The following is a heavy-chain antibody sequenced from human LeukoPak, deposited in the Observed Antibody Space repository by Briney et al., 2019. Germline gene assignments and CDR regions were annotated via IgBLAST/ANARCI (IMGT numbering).Heavy chain of an antibody. D-gene: IGHD3-10*01. J-gene: IGHJ6*03. CDR3: ARQEYGSHMDV. V-gene: IGHV4-59*08. CDR2: IYYSGST. Sequence: SETLSLTCTVSGGSISSYYWSWIRQPPGKGLEWIGYIYYSGSTNYNPSLKSRVTISVDTSKNQFSLKLSSVTAADTAVYYCARQEYGSHMDVWGKGTTVTVS. CDR1: GGSISSYY.